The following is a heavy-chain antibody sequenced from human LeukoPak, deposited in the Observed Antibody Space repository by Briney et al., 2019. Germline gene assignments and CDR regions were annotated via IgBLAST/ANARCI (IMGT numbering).Heavy chain of an antibody. V-gene: IGHV1-18*01. CDR2: ISVYNGNT. J-gene: IGHJ6*02. Sequence: ASVKVSFKASGYTFTSYGISWVRQAPGQGPEWMGWISVYNGNTNYAQRLQGRVTMTTDTSTSTAYMELRSLRSDDTAVYYGARGYCSGGRCYDILNSQYGMDVWGQGTTVTVSS. CDR3: ARGYCSGGRCYDILNSQYGMDV. CDR1: GYTFTSYG. D-gene: IGHD2-15*01.